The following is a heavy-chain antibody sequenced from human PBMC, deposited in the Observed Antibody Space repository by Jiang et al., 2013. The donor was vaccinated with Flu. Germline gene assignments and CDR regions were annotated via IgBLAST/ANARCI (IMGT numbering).Heavy chain of an antibody. V-gene: IGHV4-59*13. Sequence: GLVKPSETLSLTCTVSGGSISRYYWSWIRQAPGKGLEWIGYISSSGNTNYNPSLRSRTTISLDTSKNQFSLSLNSVTAADTAAYYCARDLGYCSGGFCNSGYYYGMDVWGQGTTVSVSS. D-gene: IGHD2-15*01. CDR1: GGSISRYY. J-gene: IGHJ6*02. CDR3: ARDLGYCSGGFCNSGYYYGMDV. CDR2: ISSSGNT.